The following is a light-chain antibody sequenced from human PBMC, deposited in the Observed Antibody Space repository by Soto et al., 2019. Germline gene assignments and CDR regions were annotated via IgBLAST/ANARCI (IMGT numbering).Light chain of an antibody. CDR1: QSVSSN. J-gene: IGKJ2*01. CDR3: QQYNNWPPMYT. V-gene: IGKV3-15*01. Sequence: EIVMTQSPATLSVSPGERATLSCRASQSVSSNLAWYQQKPGQAPRLLIYGASTRATGIPARFSGSGSGTEFTLTISSLQYEDFAVYYCQQYNNWPPMYTFGQGTQLEIK. CDR2: GAS.